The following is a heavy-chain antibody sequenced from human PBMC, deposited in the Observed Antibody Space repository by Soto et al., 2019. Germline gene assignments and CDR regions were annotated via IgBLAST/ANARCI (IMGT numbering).Heavy chain of an antibody. J-gene: IGHJ5*02. CDR2: ISSSSSYT. Sequence: WGSLRLSCAASGFTFSDYYMSWIRQAPGKGLEWVSYISSSSSYTNYADSVKGRFTISRDNDKNSLYLQMNSLRAEDTAVYYCASGEGGNEAWGQGNLVTVSS. CDR3: ASGEGGNEA. CDR1: GFTFSDYY. V-gene: IGHV3-11*06. D-gene: IGHD2-15*01.